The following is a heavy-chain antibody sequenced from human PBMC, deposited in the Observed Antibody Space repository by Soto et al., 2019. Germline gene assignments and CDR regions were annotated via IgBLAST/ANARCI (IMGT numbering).Heavy chain of an antibody. V-gene: IGHV3-15*05. CDR2: IRSKTSSETR. Sequence: GGPLRLSCAASGFPFTKAWMTWVRQAPGKGLEWVGRIRSKTSSETREYAAPVKGRFTISRDDSKNMLYLQMNSLRPEDTAFYYCAKETHSGNTYFEAFDMWGQGTMVTVSS. CDR3: AKETHSGNTYFEAFDM. J-gene: IGHJ3*02. CDR1: GFPFTKAW. D-gene: IGHD6-13*01.